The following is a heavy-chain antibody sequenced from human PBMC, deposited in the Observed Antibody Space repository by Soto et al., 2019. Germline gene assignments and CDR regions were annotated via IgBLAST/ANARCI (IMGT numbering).Heavy chain of an antibody. CDR1: GFTFSNYA. V-gene: IGHV3-23*01. CDR3: AKHTGSSQYYFDF. CDR2: IGVSSST. D-gene: IGHD1-26*01. Sequence: GGSLRLSCAASGFTFSNYAMNWVRQAPGKGPEWVSVIGVSSSTDYADSVRGRFTISRDNSKNTPYLQMNSLRAEDTAVYYCAKHTGSSQYYFDFWGQGTLVTVSS. J-gene: IGHJ4*02.